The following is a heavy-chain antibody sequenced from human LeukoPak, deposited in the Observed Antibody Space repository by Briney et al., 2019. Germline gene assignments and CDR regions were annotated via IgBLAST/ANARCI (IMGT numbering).Heavy chain of an antibody. CDR1: GYTFTNYG. V-gene: IGHV1-18*01. CDR3: ARDSHLYYDILTGYDY. CDR2: ISAYNGYT. Sequence: GASVKVSCKTSGYTFTNYGVSWVRQAPGQGLEWMGWISAYNGYTNYAQKLQVRVTMTTDTSTSTAYMELRSLRSDDTAVYYCARDSHLYYDILTGYDYWGQGTLVTVSS. D-gene: IGHD3-9*01. J-gene: IGHJ4*02.